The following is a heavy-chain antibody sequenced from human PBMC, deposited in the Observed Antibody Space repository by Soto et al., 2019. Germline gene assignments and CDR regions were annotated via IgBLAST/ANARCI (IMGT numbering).Heavy chain of an antibody. CDR1: GYTFTSYG. CDR3: ARDPGRYCSSTSCPFDY. J-gene: IGHJ4*02. V-gene: IGHV1-18*01. D-gene: IGHD2-2*01. Sequence: GASVKVSCKASGYTFTSYGISWVRQAPGQGLEWMGWISAYNGNTNYAQKLQGRVTMTTDTSTSTAYMELRSLRSDDTAVYYCARDPGRYCSSTSCPFDYWGQGTLVTVS. CDR2: ISAYNGNT.